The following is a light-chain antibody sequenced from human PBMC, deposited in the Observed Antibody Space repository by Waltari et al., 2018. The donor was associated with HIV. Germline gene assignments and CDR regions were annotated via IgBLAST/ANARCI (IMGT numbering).Light chain of an antibody. CDR3: AAWDDSLNGVV. CDR2: SNH. Sequence: QSVLTQPPSASGTPGPRVTIPCSGSSSNIGSNTVNWYQPLPGTAPKLLIYSNHQRPSGVPDRFSGSKSGTSASLAISGLQSEDEADYYCAAWDDSLNGVVFGGGTKLTVL. V-gene: IGLV1-44*01. CDR1: SSNIGSNT. J-gene: IGLJ2*01.